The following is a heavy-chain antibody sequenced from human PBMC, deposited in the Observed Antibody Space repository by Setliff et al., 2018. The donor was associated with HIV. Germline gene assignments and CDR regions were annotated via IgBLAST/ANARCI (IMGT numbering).Heavy chain of an antibody. CDR1: GYSFTDYY. Sequence: ASVKVSCKASGYSFTDYYIHWVRQAPGQGLEWMGWINPKSDGTNYAQKFQGWITMTRDTSTSTAYMELSRLRSDDTAAYYCARGMDYYDTSGYYQYYFDYWGQGTMVTVSS. CDR3: ARGMDYYDTSGYYQYYFDY. V-gene: IGHV1-2*04. D-gene: IGHD3-22*01. J-gene: IGHJ4*02. CDR2: INPKSDGT.